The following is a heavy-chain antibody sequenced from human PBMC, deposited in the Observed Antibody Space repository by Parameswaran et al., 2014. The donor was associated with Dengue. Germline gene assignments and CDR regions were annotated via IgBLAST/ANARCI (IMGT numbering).Heavy chain of an antibody. J-gene: IGHJ4*02. CDR3: ARVVRDLWGSGSYYSDFDY. V-gene: IGHV4-38-2*02. CDR2: IYHSGST. D-gene: IGHD3-10*01. Sequence: WIRQPPGKGLEWIGSIYHSGSTYYNPSLKSRVTISVDTSKNQFSLKLSSVTAADTAVYYCARVVRDLWGSGSYYSDFDYWGQGTLVTVSS.